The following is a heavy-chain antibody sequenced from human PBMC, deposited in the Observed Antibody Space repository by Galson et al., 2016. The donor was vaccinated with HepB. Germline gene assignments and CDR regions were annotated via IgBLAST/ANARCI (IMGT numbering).Heavy chain of an antibody. V-gene: IGHV1-69*13. CDR1: GGTFTNYV. CDR2: IIPMFGVP. CDR3: ARGEDGMDV. Sequence: SVKVSCKASGGTFTNYVITWVRQAPGQGLECMGGIIPMFGVPNYAQKFQGRVTITADDSTNKAYLEMTRLTYEDTAVYYCARGEDGMDVWGRGTTIIVSS. J-gene: IGHJ6*02.